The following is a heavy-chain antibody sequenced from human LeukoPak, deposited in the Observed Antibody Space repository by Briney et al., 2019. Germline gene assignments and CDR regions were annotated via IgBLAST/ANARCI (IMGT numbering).Heavy chain of an antibody. CDR2: IHYSGTT. CDR3: ARHDSRGQFDY. J-gene: IGHJ4*02. D-gene: IGHD3-22*01. CDR1: GGSISSYY. Sequence: SESVSLTCTVSGGSISSYYWSWMRQSPGKGLEWIGYIHYSGTTNYDPSLKSRVTISVDTSKNQFSLQLSSMTAADTAVCYCARHDSRGQFDYWGQGTIVTVSS. V-gene: IGHV4-59*01.